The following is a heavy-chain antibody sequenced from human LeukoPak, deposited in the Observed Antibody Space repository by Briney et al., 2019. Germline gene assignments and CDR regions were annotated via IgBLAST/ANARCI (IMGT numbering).Heavy chain of an antibody. CDR2: INPNSGGT. CDR1: GYTFTDYF. V-gene: IGHV1-2*02. D-gene: IGHD4/OR15-4a*01. Sequence: ASVKVSCKASGYTFTDYFMHWERQAPGQGLEWMGWINPNSGGTNYAQKFQGRVTMTRDTSINTAYMELSRLRSDDTAVYYCARGGAPIYYYYIDVWGKGTTVTVSS. J-gene: IGHJ6*03. CDR3: ARGGAPIYYYYIDV.